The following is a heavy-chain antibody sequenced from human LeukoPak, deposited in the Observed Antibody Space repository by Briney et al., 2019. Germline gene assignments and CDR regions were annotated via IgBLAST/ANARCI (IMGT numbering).Heavy chain of an antibody. D-gene: IGHD2-15*01. CDR2: ITSSNNYI. CDR3: ARYCSGGDCYSYSFDI. J-gene: IGHJ3*02. Sequence: GGSLRLSCAASGFTFSSYSMNWVRQAPGKGLEWVSSITSSNNYIYYGDSVKGRFTISRDNSKNTLYLQMNSLRAEDTAVYYCARYCSGGDCYSYSFDIWGQGTMVTVSS. CDR1: GFTFSSYS. V-gene: IGHV3-21*01.